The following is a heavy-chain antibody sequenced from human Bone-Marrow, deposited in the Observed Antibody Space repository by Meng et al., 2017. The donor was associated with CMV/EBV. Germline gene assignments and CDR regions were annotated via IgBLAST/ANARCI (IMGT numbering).Heavy chain of an antibody. J-gene: IGHJ6*02. Sequence: GESLKISCAASGFTFDDYAMHWVRQAPGKGLEWVSVIYSGGSTYYADSVKGRFTISRDNSKNTLYLQMNSLRAEDTAVYYCARDLSGGSSSWYKPEGMDVWGQGTTVTVPS. D-gene: IGHD6-13*01. V-gene: IGHV3-53*01. CDR1: GFTFDDYA. CDR3: ARDLSGGSSSWYKPEGMDV. CDR2: IYSGGST.